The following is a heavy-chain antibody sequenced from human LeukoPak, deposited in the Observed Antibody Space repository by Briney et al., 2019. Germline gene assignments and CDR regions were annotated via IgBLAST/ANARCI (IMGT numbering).Heavy chain of an antibody. V-gene: IGHV2-5*02. J-gene: IGHJ3*02. CDR1: GFSLTTSGVA. Sequence: SGPTLVKPTQTLMLTCTFSGFSLTTSGVAVGWIRQPPGKALEWLAVIYWDDDKRYSPSLKSRLTVSKDTSKNQVVLTMTSLDPEDTATYYCAHTTWGWSLDIWGQGTVVTVSS. CDR3: AHTTWGWSLDI. CDR2: IYWDDDK. D-gene: IGHD7-27*01.